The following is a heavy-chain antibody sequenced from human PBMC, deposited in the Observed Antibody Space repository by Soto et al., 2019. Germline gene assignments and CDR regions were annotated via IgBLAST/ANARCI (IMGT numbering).Heavy chain of an antibody. CDR3: ARDSGWPILNFDN. Sequence: GGSLRLSCGASDFDFRSYGIHWVRQAPGKGLEGVAASSYDGRETFYADSAKGRFTVSKEMSKNTAFLQMNALRHEDTAVYFCARDSGWPILNFDNWGQGTPVTVSS. V-gene: IGHV3-30*03. J-gene: IGHJ4*02. CDR2: SSYDGRET. CDR1: DFDFRSYG. D-gene: IGHD3-10*01.